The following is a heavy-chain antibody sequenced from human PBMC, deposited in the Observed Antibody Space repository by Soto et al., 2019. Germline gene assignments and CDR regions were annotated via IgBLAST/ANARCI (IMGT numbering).Heavy chain of an antibody. CDR3: ARTAAPYYYYYYGMDV. D-gene: IGHD2-2*01. CDR1: GFTFSDYY. J-gene: IGHJ6*02. CDR2: ISSTGSTI. V-gene: IGHV3-11*01. Sequence: GGSLRLSCAASGFTFSDYYMSWIRQAPGKGLEWVSYISSTGSTIYYAVSVKALFTISRDNAKNSLYLQMNSLRAEDTAMYFCARTAAPYYYYYYGMDVWGQGTTVTVSS.